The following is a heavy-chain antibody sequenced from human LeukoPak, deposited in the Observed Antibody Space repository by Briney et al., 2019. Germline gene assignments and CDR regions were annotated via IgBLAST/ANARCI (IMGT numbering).Heavy chain of an antibody. Sequence: PGGSLRLLCAASGFTFSDYYMSWIRQASGKGMEWGSYISISSSYTNYADSVKGPFTISRDTAKNSLYRQMTSVRAEDTGVYDCATERAVAYDAFDIWGQGTMVTVSS. V-gene: IGHV3-11*06. CDR1: GFTFSDYY. D-gene: IGHD6-19*01. CDR2: ISISSSYT. J-gene: IGHJ3*02. CDR3: ATERAVAYDAFDI.